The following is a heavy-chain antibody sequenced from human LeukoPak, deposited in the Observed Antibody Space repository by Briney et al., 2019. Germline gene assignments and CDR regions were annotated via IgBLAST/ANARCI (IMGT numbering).Heavy chain of an antibody. CDR3: ARGRACSSTSCYKTGGWFDP. V-gene: IGHV1-2*02. J-gene: IGHJ5*02. D-gene: IGHD2-2*02. CDR2: INPNSGGT. CDR1: GYTFTGYY. Sequence: ASVKVSCKASGYTFTGYYMHWVRQAPGQGLEWMGWINPNSGGTNYAQKFQGRVTMTRDTSISTAYMELSRLGSDDTAVYYCARGRACSSTSCYKTGGWFDPWGQGTLVTVSS.